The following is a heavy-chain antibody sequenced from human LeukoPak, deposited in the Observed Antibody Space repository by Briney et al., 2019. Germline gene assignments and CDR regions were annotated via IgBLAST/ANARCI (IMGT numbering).Heavy chain of an antibody. J-gene: IGHJ4*02. Sequence: GGSLRLSCAASGFTFSSYAMSWVRQAPGKGLEWVSAISAGGGSTYYADSVKGRFTISRDNSKNTLYLQMNSLRADDTAVYYCAKDGSVGATAPFDYWGQGTLVTVSS. V-gene: IGHV3-23*01. CDR1: GFTFSSYA. CDR3: AKDGSVGATAPFDY. D-gene: IGHD1-26*01. CDR2: ISAGGGST.